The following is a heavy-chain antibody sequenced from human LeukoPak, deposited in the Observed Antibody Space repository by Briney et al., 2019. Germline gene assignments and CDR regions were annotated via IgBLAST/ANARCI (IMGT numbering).Heavy chain of an antibody. CDR2: ISSSGSSI. J-gene: IGHJ4*02. CDR3: ARDLDGSGEFDY. V-gene: IGHV3-48*03. Sequence: GGSLRLSCAASGFTFSSYEMNWVRQAPGKGLEWVSYISSSGSSIYYADSVKGRITISRDNAKNSLYLQMNSLRAEDTAVYYCARDLDGSGEFDYWGQGTLVTVSS. CDR1: GFTFSSYE. D-gene: IGHD3-10*01.